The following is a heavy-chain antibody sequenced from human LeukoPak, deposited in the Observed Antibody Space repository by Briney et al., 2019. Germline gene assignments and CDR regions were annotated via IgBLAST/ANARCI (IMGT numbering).Heavy chain of an antibody. D-gene: IGHD3-16*02. J-gene: IGHJ4*02. V-gene: IGHV3-33*06. CDR2: IWHDGSQK. CDR1: DFTFSSYG. CDR3: AKDYHVWGTYRSPFDY. Sequence: PGRSLRLSCEASDFTFSSYGMHWVRQAPGKGLQWVASIWHDGSQKYYADSVKGRFTISRDNFVNTLYLQMDSLVSEDTAVYYRAKDYHVWGTYRSPFDYWGQGTLVTVSS.